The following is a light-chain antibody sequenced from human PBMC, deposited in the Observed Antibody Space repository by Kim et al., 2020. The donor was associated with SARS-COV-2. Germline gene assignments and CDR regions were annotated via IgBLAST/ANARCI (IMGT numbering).Light chain of an antibody. CDR1: QTISNY. CDR3: QQGYRTPYT. CDR2: GAS. J-gene: IGKJ2*01. V-gene: IGKV1-39*01. Sequence: SASVGDRVTIACRASQTISNYLNWYQHKPGKVPKLLIHGASNLQSGVPSRFSGSGSGTDFTLTITSLQPEDFATYSCQQGYRTPYTFGQGTKLEI.